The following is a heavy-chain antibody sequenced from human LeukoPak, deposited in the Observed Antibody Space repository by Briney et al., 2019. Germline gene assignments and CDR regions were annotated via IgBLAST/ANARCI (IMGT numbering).Heavy chain of an antibody. CDR1: GYTFTIYY. Sequence: GASVKVSCKASGYTFTIYYMHWVRQAPGQGLEWMGIINPSGGSTSYAQKFQGRVTMTRDTSTSTVYMELSSLRSEDTAVYYCARASISTCFDYWGQGTLVTVSS. V-gene: IGHV1-46*01. CDR3: ARASISTCFDY. D-gene: IGHD2/OR15-2a*01. J-gene: IGHJ4*02. CDR2: INPSGGST.